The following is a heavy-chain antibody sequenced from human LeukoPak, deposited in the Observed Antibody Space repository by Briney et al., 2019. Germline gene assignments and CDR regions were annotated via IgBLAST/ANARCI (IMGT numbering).Heavy chain of an antibody. Sequence: GGSLRLSCAASGFNFHEYAMICVRQAPGKGLEWVSCINWNAAYTYYADSVQGRFTISRDSAKDSLYLEMNSLRDEDSALYFCAKGPIISSPYWYFDLWGRGILVTVSS. CDR3: AKGPIISSPYWYFDL. D-gene: IGHD1-14*01. V-gene: IGHV3-20*04. J-gene: IGHJ2*01. CDR2: INWNAAYT. CDR1: GFNFHEYA.